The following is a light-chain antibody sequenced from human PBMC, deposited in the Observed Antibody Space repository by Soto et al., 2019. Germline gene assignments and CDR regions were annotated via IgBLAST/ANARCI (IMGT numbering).Light chain of an antibody. CDR3: QQYDSSPRT. CDR1: QSVSSSY. J-gene: IGKJ1*01. Sequence: EIVLTQSPGTRSLSPGERATLSCRASQSVSSSYLAWYQQKPGQAPRLLIYRTSNRATGIPDRFSGSGSGTDFTLTISRLEPEDFAVYWCQQYDSSPRTFGQGTKVDIK. V-gene: IGKV3-20*01. CDR2: RTS.